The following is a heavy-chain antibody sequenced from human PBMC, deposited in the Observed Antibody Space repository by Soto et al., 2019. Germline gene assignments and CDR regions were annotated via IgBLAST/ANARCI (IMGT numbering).Heavy chain of an antibody. J-gene: IGHJ6*02. CDR3: ARDQGNWVYYYYYGMDV. D-gene: IGHD7-27*01. CDR1: GYTFTSYG. V-gene: IGHV1-18*01. Sequence: ASVKVSCKASGYTFTSYGISWVRQAPGQGLEWMGWISAYNGNTNYAQKLQGRVTMTTDTSTSTAYMELRSLRSDDTAVYYCARDQGNWVYYYYYGMDVWGQGTTVTVYS. CDR2: ISAYNGNT.